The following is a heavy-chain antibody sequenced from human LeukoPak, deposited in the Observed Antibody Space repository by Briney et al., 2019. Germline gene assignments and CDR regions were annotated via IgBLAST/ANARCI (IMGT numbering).Heavy chain of an antibody. CDR3: ARDSPDSSFDP. CDR1: GFTFSEYY. CDR2: ISSSGSTI. D-gene: IGHD2-21*02. V-gene: IGHV3-11*01. J-gene: IGHJ5*02. Sequence: QTGGSLRLSCAASGFTFSEYYMSWIRQAPGKGLEWVSYISSSGSTIYYADSVKGRFTISRDNAKNSLYLQMNSLRAEDTAVYYCARDSPDSSFDPWGQGTLVTVSS.